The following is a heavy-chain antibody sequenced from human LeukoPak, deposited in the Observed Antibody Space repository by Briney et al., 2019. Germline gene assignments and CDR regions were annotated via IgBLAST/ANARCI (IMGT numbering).Heavy chain of an antibody. CDR2: INPNNGDT. J-gene: IGHJ4*02. D-gene: IGHD3-3*01. CDR1: GYTFIAYY. Sequence: ASVKVSCRASGYTFIAYYIHWVRQAPGQGLEWMGWINPNNGDTNYAQRFRGRVTMTRDTSSNTAYMELTWLRSDDTAVYYCARTMYGVVSNCFDYWGQGTLVTVSS. V-gene: IGHV1-2*02. CDR3: ARTMYGVVSNCFDY.